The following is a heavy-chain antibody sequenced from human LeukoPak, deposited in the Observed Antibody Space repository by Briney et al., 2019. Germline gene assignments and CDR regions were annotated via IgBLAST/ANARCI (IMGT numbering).Heavy chain of an antibody. D-gene: IGHD5-24*01. CDR3: ARDYKYAFDN. Sequence: GGSLRLSCAASGFTFSDYSMNWVRQAPGKGLEWIGIDSGNTNYADSVKGRFTISGDKAKNSLHLQMNSLRVEDTAVYYCARDYKYAFDNWGQGTLVTVSS. CDR2: IGIDSGNT. J-gene: IGHJ4*02. CDR1: GFTFSDYS. V-gene: IGHV3-48*01.